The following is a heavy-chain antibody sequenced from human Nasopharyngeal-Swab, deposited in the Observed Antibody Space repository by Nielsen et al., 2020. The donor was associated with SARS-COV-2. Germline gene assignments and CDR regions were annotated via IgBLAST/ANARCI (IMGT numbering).Heavy chain of an antibody. J-gene: IGHJ6*02. CDR2: IKQDGSEK. Sequence: VRQAPGKGLEWVANIKQDGSEKYYVHSVKGRFTISRDNAKNSLYLQMNSLRAEDTAVYYCARVSRYYDILTGYYAEDGVDVWGQGTTVTVSS. CDR3: ARVSRYYDILTGYYAEDGVDV. V-gene: IGHV3-7*01. D-gene: IGHD3-9*01.